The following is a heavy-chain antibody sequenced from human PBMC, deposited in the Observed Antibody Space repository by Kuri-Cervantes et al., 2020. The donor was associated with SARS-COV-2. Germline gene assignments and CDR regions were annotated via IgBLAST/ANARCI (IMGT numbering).Heavy chain of an antibody. D-gene: IGHD6-13*01. V-gene: IGHV4-59*01. CDR3: AYSIAATSRWFGP. Sequence: SQTLSLTCVVYGGSFSGYYWSWIRRPPGKGLEWIGNIYYSGSTNYNPSLKSRVTISVDTSKNQFSLKVRSVTAADTAVYYCAYSIAATSRWFGPWGQGTLVTVSS. CDR1: GGSFSGYY. CDR2: IYYSGST. J-gene: IGHJ5*02.